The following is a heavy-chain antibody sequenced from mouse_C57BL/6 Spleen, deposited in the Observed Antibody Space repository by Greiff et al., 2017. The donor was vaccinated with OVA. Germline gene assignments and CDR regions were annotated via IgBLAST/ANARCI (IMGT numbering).Heavy chain of an antibody. Sequence: VQLKESGPELVKPGASVKISCKASGYSFTDYNMNWVKQSNGKSLEWIGVINPNYGTTSYNQKFKGKATLTVDKSSSTAYMQLNSLTSEDSAVYYCARGHGSSYGYFDVWGTGTTVTVSS. CDR1: GYSFTDYN. CDR3: ARGHGSSYGYFDV. CDR2: INPNYGTT. D-gene: IGHD1-1*01. J-gene: IGHJ1*03. V-gene: IGHV1-39*01.